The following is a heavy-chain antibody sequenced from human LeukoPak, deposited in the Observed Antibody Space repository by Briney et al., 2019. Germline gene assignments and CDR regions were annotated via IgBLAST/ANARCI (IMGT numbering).Heavy chain of an antibody. V-gene: IGHV4-34*01. CDR1: GGSFSGYY. Sequence: SETLSLTCAVYGGSFSGYYWSWIRQPPGKGLEWIGEINHSGSTNYNPSLKSRVTISVGTSKNQFSLKLSSVTAADTAVYYCARFTYYYDSSGYPRGSDYWGQGTLVTVSS. D-gene: IGHD3-22*01. CDR2: INHSGST. J-gene: IGHJ4*02. CDR3: ARFTYYYDSSGYPRGSDY.